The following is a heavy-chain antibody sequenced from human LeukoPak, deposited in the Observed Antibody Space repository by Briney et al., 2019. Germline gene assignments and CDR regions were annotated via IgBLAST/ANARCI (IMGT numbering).Heavy chain of an antibody. CDR3: AKVMEQWMIGFFHD. CDR2: IRYDGTLI. V-gene: IGHV3-30*02. J-gene: IGHJ1*01. D-gene: IGHD1/OR15-1a*01. Sequence: GGSLGLSCAASGFIFSNYGMHWVRQAPGKGLEWVAFIRYDGTLIHYGDSVKGRFTISRDNSQDTLYLQMTSLRPEDTAVYYCAKVMEQWMIGFFHDWVQGTLVTVSS. CDR1: GFIFSNYG.